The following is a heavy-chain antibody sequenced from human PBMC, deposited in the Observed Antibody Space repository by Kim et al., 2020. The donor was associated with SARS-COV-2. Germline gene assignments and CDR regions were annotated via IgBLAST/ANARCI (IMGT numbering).Heavy chain of an antibody. Sequence: SETLSLTCTVSGGSISSYYWSWIRQPPGKGLEWIGYIYYSGSTNYNPSLKSRVTISVDTSKNQFSLKLSSVTAADTAVYYCARDFWGTDNCTNGVCYTTDYWGQGTLVTVSS. CDR2: IYYSGST. D-gene: IGHD2-8*01. V-gene: IGHV4-59*13. J-gene: IGHJ4*02. CDR1: GGSISSYY. CDR3: ARDFWGTDNCTNGVCYTTDY.